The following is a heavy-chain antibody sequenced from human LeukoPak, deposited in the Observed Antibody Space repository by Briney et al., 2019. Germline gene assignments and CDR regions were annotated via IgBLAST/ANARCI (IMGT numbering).Heavy chain of an antibody. CDR3: ARDQQNYYDSSERLAFDI. J-gene: IGHJ3*02. CDR1: GYTFTGYY. Sequence: ASVKVSCKASGYTFTGYYMHWVRQAPGQGLEWMGWINPNSGGTNYAQKFQGRVTMTRDMSTSTVYMELSSLRSEDTAVYYCARDQQNYYDSSERLAFDIWGQGTMVTVSS. CDR2: INPNSGGT. D-gene: IGHD3-22*01. V-gene: IGHV1-2*02.